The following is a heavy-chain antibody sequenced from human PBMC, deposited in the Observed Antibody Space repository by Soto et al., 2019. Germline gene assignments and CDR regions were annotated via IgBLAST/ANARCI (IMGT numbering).Heavy chain of an antibody. D-gene: IGHD2-2*01. CDR3: AKEVVPAAMLLVVVIASPFDD. CDR2: ISGSGGST. J-gene: IGHJ4*02. V-gene: IGHV3-23*01. Sequence: GGSLGLSCAASGFTFSSYAMSWVRQAPGKGLEWASAISGSGGSTYYADSVKGRFTIPRDNSKNTLYLQMNSLRAEDTAVYYCAKEVVPAAMLLVVVIASPFDDWGPGTLVTVFS. CDR1: GFTFSSYA.